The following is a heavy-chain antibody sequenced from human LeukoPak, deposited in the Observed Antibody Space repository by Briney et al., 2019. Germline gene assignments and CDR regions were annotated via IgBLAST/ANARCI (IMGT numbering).Heavy chain of an antibody. CDR2: IHPGDSDI. V-gene: IGHV5-51*01. CDR3: ARGNPRYSGYYFDF. Sequence: GESLKISCKRSGYTFPSHWIGWVGQMPGKAREWMGIIHPGDSDIRYSPSFQGQVPVSADKSISTAYLQWGRLKASDTAVYYCARGNPRYSGYYFDFWGQGTLVTVSS. J-gene: IGHJ4*02. D-gene: IGHD5-12*01. CDR1: GYTFPSHW.